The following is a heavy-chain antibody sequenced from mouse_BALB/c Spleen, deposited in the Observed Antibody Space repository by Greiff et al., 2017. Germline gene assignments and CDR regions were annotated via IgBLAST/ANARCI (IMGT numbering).Heavy chain of an antibody. D-gene: IGHD2-2*01. CDR1: GFSLTSYG. J-gene: IGHJ4*01. CDR2: IWSGGST. CDR3: DRGYHYAMDY. V-gene: IGHV2-2*02. Sequence: QVQLKQSGPGLVQPSQSLSITCTVSGFSLTSYGVHWVRQSPGKGLEWLGVIWSGGSTDYNAAFISRLSISKDNSKSQVFFKMNSLQANDTAIDYCDRGYHYAMDYWGQGTSVTVSA.